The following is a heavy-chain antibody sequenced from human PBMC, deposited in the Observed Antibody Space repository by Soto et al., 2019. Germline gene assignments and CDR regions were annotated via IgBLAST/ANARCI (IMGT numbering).Heavy chain of an antibody. CDR1: GFSLSTSGVG. CDR3: AHSLIGYYYDSSGSNWFDP. V-gene: IGHV2-5*02. J-gene: IGHJ5*02. CDR2: IYWDDDK. D-gene: IGHD3-22*01. Sequence: QITLKESGPTLVKPTQTLTLTCTFSGFSLSTSGVGVGWIRQPPGKALEWLALIYWDDDKRYSPSLKSRLTITKDTSKNQAVLTMTHMDPVDTATYYCAHSLIGYYYDSSGSNWFDPWGQGTLVTVSS.